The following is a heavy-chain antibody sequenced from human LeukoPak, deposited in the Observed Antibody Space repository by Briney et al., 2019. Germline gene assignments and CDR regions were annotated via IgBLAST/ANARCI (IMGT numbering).Heavy chain of an antibody. CDR1: GFTFNTYS. V-gene: IGHV3-30-3*01. Sequence: GGSLRLSCAASGFTFNTYSMNWVRQAPGKGLEWVAVITSDGTNEYYADAVKGRFTISRDNSKTTLYLHMNSLRVEDTAVYYCARSNGWYLDYWGQGTLVTVSS. D-gene: IGHD6-19*01. J-gene: IGHJ4*02. CDR3: ARSNGWYLDY. CDR2: ITSDGTNE.